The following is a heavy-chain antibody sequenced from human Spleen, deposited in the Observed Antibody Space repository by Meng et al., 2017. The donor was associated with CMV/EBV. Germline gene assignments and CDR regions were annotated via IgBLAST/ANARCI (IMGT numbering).Heavy chain of an antibody. Sequence: ASVKVSCKASGYTFTSYDINWVRQATGQGLEWMGWMNPNSGNTGYAQKFQGRVTITRNTSISTAYMELSSLRSEDTAVYYCARASSGSYYNDFDYWGQGILVTVSS. CDR1: GYTFTSYD. CDR2: MNPNSGNT. J-gene: IGHJ4*02. D-gene: IGHD3-10*01. CDR3: ARASSGSYYNDFDY. V-gene: IGHV1-8*03.